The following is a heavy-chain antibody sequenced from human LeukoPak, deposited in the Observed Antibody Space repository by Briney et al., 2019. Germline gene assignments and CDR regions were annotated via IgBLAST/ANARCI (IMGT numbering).Heavy chain of an antibody. CDR3: ARQLYVSGSYYAPMDV. J-gene: IGHJ6*03. CDR2: IYHSGST. D-gene: IGHD3-10*01. CDR1: GYSISSGYY. V-gene: IGHV4-38-2*02. Sequence: SETLSLTCTVSGYSISSGYYWGWIRQPPGKGLEWIGSIYHSGSTYYKPSLKSRVTISVHTSKNQFSLKLSSVTAAGTAVYFCARQLYVSGSYYAPMDVWGKGTTVTISS.